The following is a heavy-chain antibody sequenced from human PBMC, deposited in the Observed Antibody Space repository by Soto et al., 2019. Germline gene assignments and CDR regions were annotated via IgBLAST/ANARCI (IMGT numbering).Heavy chain of an antibody. Sequence: GGSLRLSCAASGFRFGRYGMNWVGQAPGKGLEWVSHISSRSNSIYYADSVKGRFTISRDNAKNSLYLQMNSLGDEDTAVYYCPRPSCSGNNRSFDHWGQGTLVTVSS. CDR1: GFRFGRYG. CDR3: PRPSCSGNNRSFDH. D-gene: IGHD2-15*01. J-gene: IGHJ4*02. V-gene: IGHV3-48*02. CDR2: ISSRSNSI.